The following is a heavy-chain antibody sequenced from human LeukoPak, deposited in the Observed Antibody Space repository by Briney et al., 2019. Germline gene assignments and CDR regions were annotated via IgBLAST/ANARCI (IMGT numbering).Heavy chain of an antibody. CDR3: ARGYSSSWYTPPGY. J-gene: IGHJ4*02. D-gene: IGHD6-13*01. CDR1: GGSISSYY. CDR2: IYYSGST. V-gene: IGHV4-59*01. Sequence: SETLSLTCTVSGGSISSYYWSWIRQPPGKGLEWIGYIYYSGSTNYNPSLKSRVTISVDTSKNQFSLKLSSVTAADTAVYYCARGYSSSWYTPPGYWGQGTLVTVSS.